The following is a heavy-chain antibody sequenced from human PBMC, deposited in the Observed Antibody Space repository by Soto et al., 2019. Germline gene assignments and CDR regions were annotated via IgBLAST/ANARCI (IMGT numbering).Heavy chain of an antibody. CDR1: GFSLSTSGVG. CDR2: IYWDDDK. CDR3: AHDSSGYYGFDY. D-gene: IGHD3-22*01. V-gene: IGHV2-5*02. J-gene: IGHJ4*02. Sequence: SGPTLVNPTQTLTLTCTFSGFSLSTSGVGVGWIRQPPRKALEWLALIYWDDDKRYSPSLKSRLTITKDTSKNQVVLTMTNMDPVDTATYYGAHDSSGYYGFDYWGKGTLVTVSS.